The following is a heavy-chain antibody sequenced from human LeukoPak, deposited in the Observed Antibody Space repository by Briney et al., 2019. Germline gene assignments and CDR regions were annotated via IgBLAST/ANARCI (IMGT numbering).Heavy chain of an antibody. CDR3: ARRYYGSGSYYNWFDP. V-gene: IGHV5-51*01. Sequence: GSLKISCKGSGYSFTSYWIGWVRQMPGKGLEWMGIIYPGDSDTRYSPSFQGQVTISADKSISTAYLQWSSLKASDTAMYYCARRYYGSGSYYNWFDPWGQGTLVTVPS. CDR2: IYPGDSDT. CDR1: GYSFTSYW. J-gene: IGHJ5*02. D-gene: IGHD3-10*01.